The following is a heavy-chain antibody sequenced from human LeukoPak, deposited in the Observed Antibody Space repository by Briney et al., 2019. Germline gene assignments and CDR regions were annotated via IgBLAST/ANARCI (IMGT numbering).Heavy chain of an antibody. CDR3: AKDPSWLKYQLHYFDY. V-gene: IGHV3-23*01. J-gene: IGHJ4*02. CDR1: GFTFSSYA. Sequence: GGSLRLSCAASGFTFSSYAMSWVRQAPGKGLEWVSAISGSGGSTYYADSVKGRFTISRDNSKNTLYLQINSLRAEDTAVYYCAKDPSWLKYQLHYFDYWGQGTLVTVSS. D-gene: IGHD2-2*01. CDR2: ISGSGGST.